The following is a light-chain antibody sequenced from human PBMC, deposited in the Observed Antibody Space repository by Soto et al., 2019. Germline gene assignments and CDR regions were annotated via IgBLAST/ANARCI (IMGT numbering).Light chain of an antibody. V-gene: IGLV2-14*01. CDR2: DVS. J-gene: IGLJ3*02. CDR3: SSYTSSRVWV. CDR1: SSDVGGYNY. Sequence: QSALTQPASVSGSPGQSITISCTGTSSDVGGYNYVSWYQQHPGKAPKLMIYDVSNRPSGVSNRFSGSKSGNTASLTISRLQAEDEADYYCSSYTSSRVWVFGGGTKLTVL.